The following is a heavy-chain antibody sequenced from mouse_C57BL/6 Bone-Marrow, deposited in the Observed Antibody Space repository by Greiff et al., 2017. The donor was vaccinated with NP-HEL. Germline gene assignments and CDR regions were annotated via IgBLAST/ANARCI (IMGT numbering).Heavy chain of an antibody. CDR2: IWSGGST. J-gene: IGHJ4*01. CDR1: GFSLTSYG. V-gene: IGHV2-5*01. Sequence: QVQLQQSGPGLVQPSQSLSITCTVSGFSLTSYGVHWVRQSPGKGLEWLGVIWSGGSTAYNAAFMSRLSITKANSKIQVFFKMNDLQADDTAIYYYANRDYPMDYWGQGTSVTVSS. D-gene: IGHD5-5*01. CDR3: ANRDYPMDY.